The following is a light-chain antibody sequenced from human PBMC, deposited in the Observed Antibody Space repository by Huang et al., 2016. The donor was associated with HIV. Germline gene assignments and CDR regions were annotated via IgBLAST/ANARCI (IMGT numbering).Light chain of an antibody. CDR2: AAS. V-gene: IGKV1-9*01. J-gene: IGKJ3*01. CDR3: QQLKTYPIT. CDR1: QGIGRY. Sequence: IQLTQSPSSLSASVGVRVTITCRASQGIGRYLVWYQQKPGKAPKLLIYAASTLQRGVPSRFSGSGSGTDFTLTIGSLQPEDFATYYCQQLKTYPITFGPGTQVDIK.